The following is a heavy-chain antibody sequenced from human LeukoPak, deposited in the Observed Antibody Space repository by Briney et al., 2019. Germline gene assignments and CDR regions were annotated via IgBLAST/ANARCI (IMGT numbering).Heavy chain of an antibody. J-gene: IGHJ6*03. V-gene: IGHV1-8*03. CDR1: GYTFTSYD. CDR3: ARGLWIQNYYYYMDV. Sequence: ASVKVSCKASGYTFTSYDINWVRQATGQGLEWMGWMSPNCGNTGYAQKFQGRVTITRNTSISTAYMELSSLRSEDTAVYYCARGLWIQNYYYYMDVWGKGTTVTVSS. CDR2: MSPNCGNT. D-gene: IGHD5-18*01.